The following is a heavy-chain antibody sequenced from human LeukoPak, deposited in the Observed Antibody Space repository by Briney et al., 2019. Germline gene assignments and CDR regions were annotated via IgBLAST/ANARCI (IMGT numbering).Heavy chain of an antibody. Sequence: ASVKVSCKASGYTFTSYYMHWVRQAPGQGLEWMGIINPSGGSTSYAQKFQGRVTMTRDTSTSTVYMELSSLRSEDTAVYYCARDPATQIRFLEWLTPNYYYYGMDVWGQGTTVTVSS. CDR2: INPSGGST. CDR3: ARDPATQIRFLEWLTPNYYYYGMDV. V-gene: IGHV1-46*01. CDR1: GYTFTSYY. J-gene: IGHJ6*02. D-gene: IGHD3-3*01.